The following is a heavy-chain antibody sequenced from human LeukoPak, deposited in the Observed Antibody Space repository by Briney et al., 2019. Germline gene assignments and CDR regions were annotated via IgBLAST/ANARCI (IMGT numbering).Heavy chain of an antibody. CDR2: IYYSGST. J-gene: IGHJ4*02. V-gene: IGHV4-61*01. Sequence: SETLSLTCTVSGGSISSSSYYWGWIRQPPGKGLEWIGYIYYSGSTNYNPSLKSRVTISVDTSKNQFSLKLSSVTAADTAVYYCARDGYSSGWGFDYWGQGTLVTVSS. CDR1: GGSISSSSYY. D-gene: IGHD6-19*01. CDR3: ARDGYSSGWGFDY.